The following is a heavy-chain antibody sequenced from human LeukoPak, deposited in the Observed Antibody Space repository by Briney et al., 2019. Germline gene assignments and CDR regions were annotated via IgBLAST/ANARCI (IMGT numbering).Heavy chain of an antibody. CDR1: GFTFSSYA. Sequence: GGSLRLSCAASGFTFSSYAMHWVRQAPGKGLEWVAVISYDGSNKYYADSVKGRFTISRDNSKNTLYLQMNSLRAEDTAVYYCARDPDGNDAFDIWGQGIMVTVSS. J-gene: IGHJ3*02. V-gene: IGHV3-30*04. CDR2: ISYDGSNK. CDR3: ARDPDGNDAFDI.